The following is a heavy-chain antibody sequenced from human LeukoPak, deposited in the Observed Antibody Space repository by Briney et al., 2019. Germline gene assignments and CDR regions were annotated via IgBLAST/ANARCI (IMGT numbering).Heavy chain of an antibody. CDR1: GFTVSSNS. V-gene: IGHV3-66*01. D-gene: IGHD3-3*01. J-gene: IGHJ3*02. Sequence: GGSLRLSCAASGFTVSSNSMSRVRQAPGKGLEWVSVTDSGGGTDYADSVKGRFNISRDNSKNSLHLQMNSLRAEDTAVYYCARGFGPNGFDIWGQGTMVTVSA. CDR2: TDSGGGT. CDR3: ARGFGPNGFDI.